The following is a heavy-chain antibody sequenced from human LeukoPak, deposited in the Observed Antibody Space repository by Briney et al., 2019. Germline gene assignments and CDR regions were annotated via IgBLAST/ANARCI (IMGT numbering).Heavy chain of an antibody. V-gene: IGHV1-24*01. CDR2: FDPEVGEK. D-gene: IGHD6-19*01. J-gene: IGHJ4*02. CDR3: ARDHGRVSSGWFDY. Sequence: ASVKVSCKVSGYTLTELAIHWVRQTPGKGLEWMGGFDPEVGEKMYAQKFQGRVIMTEDTSTAYMELSSLRSEDTAVYYCARDHGRVSSGWFDYWGQGTLVTVSS. CDR1: GYTLTELA.